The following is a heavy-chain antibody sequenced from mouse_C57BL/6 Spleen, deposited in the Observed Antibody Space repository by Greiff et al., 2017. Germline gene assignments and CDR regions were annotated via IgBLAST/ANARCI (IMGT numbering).Heavy chain of an antibody. D-gene: IGHD1-1*01. CDR2: INPNNGGT. J-gene: IGHJ4*01. CDR3: ALIYYYGSSYVRLYAMGY. CDR1: GYTFTDYY. V-gene: IGHV1-26*01. Sequence: EVQLQQSGPELVKPGASVKISCKASGYTFTDYYMNWVKQSHGKSLEWIGDINPNNGGTSYNQKFKGKATLTVDKSSSTAYMELRSLTSEDSAVYYCALIYYYGSSYVRLYAMGYWGQGTSVTVSS.